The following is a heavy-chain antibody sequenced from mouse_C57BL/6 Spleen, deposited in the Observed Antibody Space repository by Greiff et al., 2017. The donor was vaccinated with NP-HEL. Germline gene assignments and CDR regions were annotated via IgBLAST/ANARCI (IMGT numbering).Heavy chain of an antibody. J-gene: IGHJ3*01. Sequence: EVQLVESGPGLVKPSQSLSLTCSVTGYSITSGYYWNWIRQFPGNKLEWMGYISYDGSNNYNPSLKNRISITRDTSKNQFFLKLNSVTTEDTATYYCARDRYYGSTAWFAYWGQGTLVTVSA. CDR1: GYSITSGYY. CDR2: ISYDGSN. CDR3: ARDRYYGSTAWFAY. D-gene: IGHD1-1*01. V-gene: IGHV3-6*01.